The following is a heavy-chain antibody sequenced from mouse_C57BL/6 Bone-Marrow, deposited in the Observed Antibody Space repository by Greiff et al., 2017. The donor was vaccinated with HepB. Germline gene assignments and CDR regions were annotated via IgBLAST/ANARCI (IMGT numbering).Heavy chain of an antibody. Sequence: EVKLMESGPGLVKPSQSLSLTCSVTGYSITSGYYWNWIRQFPGNKLEWMGYISYDGSNNYNPSLKNRISITRDTSKNQFFLKLNSVTTEDTATYYCAREGLWSLYYAMDYWGQGTSVTVSS. V-gene: IGHV3-6*01. J-gene: IGHJ4*01. CDR3: AREGLWSLYYAMDY. D-gene: IGHD1-1*02. CDR2: ISYDGSN. CDR1: GYSITSGYY.